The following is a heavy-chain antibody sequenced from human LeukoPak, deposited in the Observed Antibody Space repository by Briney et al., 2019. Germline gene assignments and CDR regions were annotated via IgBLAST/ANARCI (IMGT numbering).Heavy chain of an antibody. V-gene: IGHV4-39*07. CDR2: IYYSGST. Sequence: SETLSLTCTVSGGSISSSSYYWGWIRQPPGKGLEWIGSIYYSGSTYYNPSLKSRVTISVDTSKNQFSLKLSSVTAADTAVYYCARDRNALGDFQHWGQGTLVTVSS. CDR1: GGSISSSSYY. J-gene: IGHJ1*01. D-gene: IGHD3-16*01. CDR3: ARDRNALGDFQH.